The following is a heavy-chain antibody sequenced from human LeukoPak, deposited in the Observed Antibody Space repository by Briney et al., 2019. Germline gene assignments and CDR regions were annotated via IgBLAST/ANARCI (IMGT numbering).Heavy chain of an antibody. D-gene: IGHD5-12*01. Sequence: PGGSLRLSCAASGFTVSSNYMNWVRQAPGKGLEWVSVIYSGGSTYYADSVKGRFTISRDNSKNTLYLQINSLRAEDTAVYYCARSISGYDLDYWGQGTLVTVSS. V-gene: IGHV3-53*01. CDR1: GFTVSSNY. CDR2: IYSGGST. CDR3: ARSISGYDLDY. J-gene: IGHJ4*02.